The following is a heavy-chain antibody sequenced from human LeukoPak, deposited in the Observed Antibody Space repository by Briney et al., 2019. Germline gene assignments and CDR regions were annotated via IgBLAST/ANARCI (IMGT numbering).Heavy chain of an antibody. J-gene: IGHJ4*02. CDR1: GFTFSSCS. D-gene: IGHD1-14*01. CDR2: ISSSSSYI. Sequence: PGGSVRLFCAACGFTFSSCSTNWVRQAPGKWRECVSSISSSSSYIYYADSVKGRFTISRDNAKNSLYLQMNSLRAEDTAVYYCARVGLTSEDEFDYWGQGTLVTVSS. V-gene: IGHV3-21*01. CDR3: ARVGLTSEDEFDY.